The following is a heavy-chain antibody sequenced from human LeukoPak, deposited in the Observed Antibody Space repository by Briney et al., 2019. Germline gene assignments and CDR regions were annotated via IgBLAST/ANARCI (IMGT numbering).Heavy chain of an antibody. CDR2: IYYSGST. CDR3: ARYCGGDCPDAFDI. CDR1: GGSISSYY. D-gene: IGHD2-21*02. Sequence: VKPSETLSLTCTGSGGSISSYYWSWIRQPPGKGLEWIGYIYYSGSTNYNPSLKSRVTISVDTSKNQFSLKLSSVTAADTAVYYCARYCGGDCPDAFDIWGQGTMVTVSS. J-gene: IGHJ3*02. V-gene: IGHV4-59*01.